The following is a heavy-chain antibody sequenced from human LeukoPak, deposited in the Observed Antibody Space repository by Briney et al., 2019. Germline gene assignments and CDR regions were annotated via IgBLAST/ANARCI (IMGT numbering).Heavy chain of an antibody. CDR3: AKDAEYGSGSYYPDYY. V-gene: IGHV3-30*18. CDR2: ISYDGSNK. Sequence: PGGSLRLSCAASGFTFSNFGFHWVRQAPGKGLEWVAVISYDGSNKYYADSVKGRFTISRDNSKNTLYLQMNSLRAEDTAVYYCAKDAEYGSGSYYPDYYWGQGTLVTVSS. CDR1: GFTFSNFG. J-gene: IGHJ4*02. D-gene: IGHD3-10*01.